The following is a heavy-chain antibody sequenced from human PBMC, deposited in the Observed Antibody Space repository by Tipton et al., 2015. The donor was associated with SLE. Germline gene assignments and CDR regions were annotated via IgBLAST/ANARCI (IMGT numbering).Heavy chain of an antibody. CDR2: INHSGST. CDR3: ARGGGFDP. CDR1: GGSFSGYY. Sequence: TLSLTCAGYGGSFSGYYWSWIRQPPGKGLEWIGEINHSGSTNYNPSLKSRVTISVDTSKNQFSLKLSSVTAADTAVYYCARGGGFDPWGQGTLVTVSS. V-gene: IGHV4-34*01. D-gene: IGHD3-16*01. J-gene: IGHJ5*02.